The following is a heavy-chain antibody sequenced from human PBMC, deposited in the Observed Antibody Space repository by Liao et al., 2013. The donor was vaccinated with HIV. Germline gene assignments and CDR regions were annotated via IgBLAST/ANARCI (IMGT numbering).Heavy chain of an antibody. D-gene: IGHD2-2*02. CDR1: GDSITSGTYY. CDR3: ARGIPNGPQDYYYYYMDV. CDR2: ISYSGSA. J-gene: IGHJ6*03. Sequence: QVQLQESGPGLVKPSETLSLTCTVSGDSITSGTYYWSWIRQSPGKGLEWIGYISYSGSARYSPSLRSRITISLDMSKNQFSLDLSSVTAADTAVYYCARGIPNGPQDYYYYYMDVWGKGTTVTVSS. V-gene: IGHV4-30-4*08.